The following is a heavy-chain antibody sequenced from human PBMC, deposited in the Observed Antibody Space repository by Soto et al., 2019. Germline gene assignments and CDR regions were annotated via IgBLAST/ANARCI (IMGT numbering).Heavy chain of an antibody. CDR1: GYRFTSYW. CDR2: IDPSDSYT. V-gene: IGHV5-10-1*01. D-gene: IGHD6-13*01. J-gene: IGHJ4*02. Sequence: GGSLKISCKGSGYRFTSYWISWVRQMPGKGLEWMGRIDPSDSYTNYSPSFQGHVTISADKSISTAYLQWSSLKASDTAMYYCARLTGYSSSWPGWGQGTLVTVSA. CDR3: ARLTGYSSSWPG.